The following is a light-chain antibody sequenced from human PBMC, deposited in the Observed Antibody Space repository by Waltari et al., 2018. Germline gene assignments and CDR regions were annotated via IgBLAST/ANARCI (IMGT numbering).Light chain of an antibody. Sequence: DIQMTQSPSSVSASVGDRVTLPCRASQDLNSWLAWYQQKPGQAPKLLIYTASTLHIGVPPRCSGSGSGTHFTLTISSLQPEDFATYYCQQANSFPLTFAGGTKVDI. CDR2: TAS. CDR1: QDLNSW. J-gene: IGKJ4*01. CDR3: QQANSFPLT. V-gene: IGKV1-12*01.